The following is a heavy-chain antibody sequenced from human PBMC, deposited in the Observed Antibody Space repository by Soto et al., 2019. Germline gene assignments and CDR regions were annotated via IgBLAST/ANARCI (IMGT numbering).Heavy chain of an antibody. Sequence: QVQLVESGGGLVKPGGSLRLSCAASGFTFSDYYMSWIRQAPGKGLEWVSYISSSSSYTNYADSVKGRFTISRDNAKNSLYLQMNSLRAEDTAVYYCARLDYYDSSGYYIDYWGQGTLVTVSS. D-gene: IGHD3-22*01. CDR1: GFTFSDYY. V-gene: IGHV3-11*06. J-gene: IGHJ4*02. CDR3: ARLDYYDSSGYYIDY. CDR2: ISSSSSYT.